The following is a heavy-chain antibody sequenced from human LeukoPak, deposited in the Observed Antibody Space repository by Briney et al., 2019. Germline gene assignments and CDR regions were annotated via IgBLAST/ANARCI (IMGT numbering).Heavy chain of an antibody. Sequence: GGSLRLSCAASGFSFSTHWMHWVRQAPGRELVWVARIDYDGSSTAYPDSVKGRFTISRDNAKNTLYLQMSSLRAEDTAVYYCARGGQGAIDIWGPGTMVIVSS. CDR2: IDYDGSST. CDR3: ARGGQGAIDI. CDR1: GFSFSTHW. V-gene: IGHV3-74*01. J-gene: IGHJ3*02.